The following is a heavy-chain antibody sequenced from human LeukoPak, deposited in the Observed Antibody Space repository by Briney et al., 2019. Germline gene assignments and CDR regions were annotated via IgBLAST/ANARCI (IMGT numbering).Heavy chain of an antibody. CDR3: ARDYYGSGSYYNGAY. D-gene: IGHD3-10*01. CDR2: INPIGGST. V-gene: IGHV1-46*01. CDR1: GYTFTNFY. J-gene: IGHJ4*02. Sequence: ASVKVSCKASGYTFTNFYIHRVRQAPGQGLEWMGIINPIGGSTTYAQKFQGRVTMTTDTSTSTAYMELRSLRSDDTAVYYCARDYYGSGSYYNGAYWGQGTLVTVSS.